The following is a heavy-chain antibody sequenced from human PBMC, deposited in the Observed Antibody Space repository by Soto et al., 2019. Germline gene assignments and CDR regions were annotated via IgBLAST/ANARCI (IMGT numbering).Heavy chain of an antibody. J-gene: IGHJ6*02. Sequence: SVKVSCKASGFTFTSSAVQWVRQARGQRLEWIGWIVVGSGNTNYAQEFQERVTITRDMSTSTAYMELSSLRSEDTAVYYCAAFGAQQLVPLGKDYYYSGMDVWGQGTTVTVSS. CDR3: AAFGAQQLVPLGKDYYYSGMDV. V-gene: IGHV1-58*01. CDR2: IVVGSGNT. D-gene: IGHD6-13*01. CDR1: GFTFTSSA.